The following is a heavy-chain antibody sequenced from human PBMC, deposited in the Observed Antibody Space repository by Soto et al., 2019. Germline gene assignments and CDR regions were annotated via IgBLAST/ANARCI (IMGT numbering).Heavy chain of an antibody. CDR1: GGSISSSSYY. J-gene: IGHJ4*02. CDR2: IYYSGST. CDR3: ARHDMVRGVMGVADY. V-gene: IGHV4-39*01. D-gene: IGHD3-10*01. Sequence: SETLSLTCTVSGGSISSSSYYWGWIRQPPGKGLEWIGSIYYSGSTYYNPSLKSRVTISVDTSKNQFSLKLSSVTAADTAVYYCARHDMVRGVMGVADYWGQGTLVTVSS.